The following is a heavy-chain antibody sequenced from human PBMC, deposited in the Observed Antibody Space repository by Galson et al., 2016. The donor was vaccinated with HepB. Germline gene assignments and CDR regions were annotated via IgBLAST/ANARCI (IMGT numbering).Heavy chain of an antibody. V-gene: IGHV1-69*13. CDR1: GGNFNKNV. J-gene: IGHJ4*02. Sequence: SVKVSCKASGGNFNKNVVSWVRQALGQGLEWMGGVVPVLGTAYYAQKFQDKIKITADESTSTSYMELNSLRSDDTAVFFCATSSSSWYGDAYWGQGTLITVSS. D-gene: IGHD6-13*01. CDR2: VVPVLGTA. CDR3: ATSSSSWYGDAY.